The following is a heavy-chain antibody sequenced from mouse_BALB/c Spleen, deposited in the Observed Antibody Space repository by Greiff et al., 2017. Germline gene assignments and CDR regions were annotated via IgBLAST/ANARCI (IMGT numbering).Heavy chain of an antibody. CDR3: ARDYDGD. CDR2: ISSGSSTI. Sequence: DVKLVESGGGLVQPGGSRKLSCAASGFTFSSFGMHWVRQAPEKGLEWVAYISSGSSTIYYADTVKGRFTISRDNPKNTLFLQMTSIRSEDTAMYYCARDYDGDWGQGTTLTVSS. CDR1: GFTFSSFG. D-gene: IGHD2-4*01. V-gene: IGHV5-17*02. J-gene: IGHJ2*01.